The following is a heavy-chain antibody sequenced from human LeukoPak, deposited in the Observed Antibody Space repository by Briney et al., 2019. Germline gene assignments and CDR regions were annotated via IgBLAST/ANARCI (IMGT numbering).Heavy chain of an antibody. J-gene: IGHJ4*02. V-gene: IGHV3-53*01. CDR1: GFAINTNY. CDR3: ASSVLGDIRLLAY. CDR2: TYFGGTT. D-gene: IGHD3-16*01. Sequence: GGSLRLSCVASGFAINTNYMNWVRQAPGKELEWVSITYFGGTTYYADSVKGRFTISRDNSKNTLYLQMNSLRAEDTAVYYCASSVLGDIRLLAYWGQGTLVTVSS.